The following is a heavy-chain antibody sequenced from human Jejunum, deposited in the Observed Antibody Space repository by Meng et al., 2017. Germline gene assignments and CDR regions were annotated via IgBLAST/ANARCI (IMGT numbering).Heavy chain of an antibody. CDR1: GFTFSSYT. Sequence: GGSLRLSCAASGFTFSSYTMTWVRQAPGKGLQWVSAISGTSRSTYYADSVKGRFTISRDNSKNTLYLQMNSLRPDDTAIYYCAKEGGRGLDFDYWGQGTLVTVSS. V-gene: IGHV3-23*01. J-gene: IGHJ4*02. CDR3: AKEGGRGLDFDY. D-gene: IGHD6-25*01. CDR2: ISGTSRST.